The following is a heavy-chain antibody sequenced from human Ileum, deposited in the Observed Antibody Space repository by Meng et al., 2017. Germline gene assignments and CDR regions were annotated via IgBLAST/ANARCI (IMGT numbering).Heavy chain of an antibody. J-gene: IGHJ4*02. D-gene: IGHD2-15*01. V-gene: IGHV4-4*02. Sequence: QVQLQESGPGLVKSSGTLPLTCAVSGGSISISNWWTWVRQPPGKGLEWSGEIYHTGGTNHNPSLKRRVTISVDKSKNQFSLEVTSVTAADTAVYYCARVRCASVSCYGDSYFDYWGQGILVTVSS. CDR2: IYHTGGT. CDR1: GGSISISNW. CDR3: ARVRCASVSCYGDSYFDY.